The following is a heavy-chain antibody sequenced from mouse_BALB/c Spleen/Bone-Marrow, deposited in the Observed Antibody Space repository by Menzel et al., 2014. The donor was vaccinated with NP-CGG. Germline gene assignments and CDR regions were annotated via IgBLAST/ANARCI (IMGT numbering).Heavy chain of an antibody. CDR3: VLRWFAY. J-gene: IGHJ3*01. Sequence: VQLKDSGGGLVKPGGSLKLSCAASGFTFSDYYMYWVRQTPGKRLEWGATISDGGSYTYYPDSVKGRFTISRDNAKNNLYLQMSSLKSEDTAMYYCVLRWFAYWGQGTLVTVSA. V-gene: IGHV5-4*02. CDR2: ISDGGSYT. D-gene: IGHD1-1*01. CDR1: GFTFSDYY.